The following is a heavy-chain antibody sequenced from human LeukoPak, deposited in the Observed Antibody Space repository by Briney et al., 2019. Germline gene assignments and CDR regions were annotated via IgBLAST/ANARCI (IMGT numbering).Heavy chain of an antibody. CDR3: ARPGFRCSSTSCYTRLQH. D-gene: IGHD2-2*02. CDR2: IIPIFGTA. Sequence: GASVKVSCKASGYTFTSSAISWVRQAPGQGLEWMGGIIPIFGTANYAQKFQGRVTITTDESTSTAYMELSSLRSEDTAVYYCARPGFRCSSTSCYTRLQHWGQGTLVTVSS. V-gene: IGHV1-69*05. CDR1: GYTFTSSA. J-gene: IGHJ1*01.